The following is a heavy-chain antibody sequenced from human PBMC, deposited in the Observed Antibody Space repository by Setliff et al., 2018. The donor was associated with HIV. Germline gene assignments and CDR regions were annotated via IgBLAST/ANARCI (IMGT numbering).Heavy chain of an antibody. CDR2: STPILDTT. D-gene: IGHD3-22*01. CDR3: ARIFGYYDSSGYSTPLYGMDV. V-gene: IGHV1-69*13. Sequence: SVKVSCKASGGTFSSYGITWVRQAPGQGLEWMGGSTPILDTTNYAQKFQGRVTITADESTSTAYMELSSLRSEDTAVYYCARIFGYYDSSGYSTPLYGMDVWGQGTTVTVSS. CDR1: GGTFSSYG. J-gene: IGHJ6*02.